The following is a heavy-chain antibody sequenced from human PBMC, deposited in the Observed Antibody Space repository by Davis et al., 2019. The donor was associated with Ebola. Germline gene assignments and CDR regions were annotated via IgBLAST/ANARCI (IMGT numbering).Heavy chain of an antibody. D-gene: IGHD3-22*01. V-gene: IGHV1-18*04. CDR3: ARDRLFEEHYYGMDV. J-gene: IGHJ6*02. CDR1: GYTFTGYY. CDR2: ISAYNGNT. Sequence: ASVKVSCKASGYTFTGYYMHWVRQAPGQGLEWMGWISAYNGNTNYAQKLQGRVTMTTDTSTSTAYMELRSLRSDDTAVYYCARDRLFEEHYYGMDVWGQGTTVTVSS.